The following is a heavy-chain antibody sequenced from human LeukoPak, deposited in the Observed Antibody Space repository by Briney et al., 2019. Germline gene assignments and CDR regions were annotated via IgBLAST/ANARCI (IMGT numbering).Heavy chain of an antibody. V-gene: IGHV1-18*01. CDR1: GYTFTSYG. J-gene: IGHJ6*03. D-gene: IGHD3-3*01. CDR2: ISAYNGNT. Sequence: ASVKVSCKASGYTFTSYGISWVRQAPGQGLEWMGWISAYNGNTNYAQKLQGRVTMTTDTSTSTAYMELRSLRSDDTAVYYCARDPGDITIFGVVIGRYMDVWGKGTTVTVSS. CDR3: ARDPGDITIFGVVIGRYMDV.